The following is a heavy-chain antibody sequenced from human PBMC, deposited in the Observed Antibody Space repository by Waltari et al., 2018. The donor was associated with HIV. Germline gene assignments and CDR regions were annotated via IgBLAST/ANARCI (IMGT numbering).Heavy chain of an antibody. CDR1: GGSISSYY. D-gene: IGHD2-21*01. CDR3: ARHLVEMATIYWYFDL. J-gene: IGHJ2*01. Sequence: QVQLQESGPGLVKPSETLSLTCTVSGGSISSYYWSWIRHPPGKGLEWIGYIYYSGSTNYNPSLKSRVTISVDTSKNQFSLKLSSVTTADTAVYYCARHLVEMATIYWYFDLWGRGTLVTVSS. CDR2: IYYSGST. V-gene: IGHV4-59*08.